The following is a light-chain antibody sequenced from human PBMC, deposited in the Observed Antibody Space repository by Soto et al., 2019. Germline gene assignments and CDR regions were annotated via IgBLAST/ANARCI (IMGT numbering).Light chain of an antibody. CDR2: TAS. CDR3: QQYFSYPLT. J-gene: IGKJ4*01. V-gene: IGKV1-8*01. CDR1: LGISSH. Sequence: AIRITQSPSSFSASTGDRVTITCRASLGISSHLAWYQVKPGKAPRLLIYTASYLESGVPSRFSGSGSGTDFTLTISSLQSEDFAVYYCQQYFSYPLTFGGGTKVEIK.